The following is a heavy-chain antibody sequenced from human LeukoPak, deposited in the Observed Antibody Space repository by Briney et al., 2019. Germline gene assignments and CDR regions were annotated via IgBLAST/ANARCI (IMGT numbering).Heavy chain of an antibody. V-gene: IGHV3-23*01. CDR3: VNPGWYYDSSGYSYYYGMDV. D-gene: IGHD3-22*01. Sequence: GGSLRLSCAASGFTFSSYHMSWVRQAPGKGLEWVSAISGSGGSTYYADSVKGRFTISRDNAKNTLYLQMSSLRPDDTAVYYCVNPGWYYDSSGYSYYYGMDVWGQGTTVTVSS. J-gene: IGHJ6*02. CDR2: ISGSGGST. CDR1: GFTFSSYH.